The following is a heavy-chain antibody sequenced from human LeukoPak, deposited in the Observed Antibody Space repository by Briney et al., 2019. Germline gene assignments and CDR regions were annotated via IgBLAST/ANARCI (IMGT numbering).Heavy chain of an antibody. CDR2: IYYSGST. Sequence: SETLSLTCTVSGGSISSYYWSWIRQPPGKGLEWIGYIYYSGSTNYNPSLKSRVTISVDTSKNQFSLKLSSVTAADTAVYHCARVFGSGYYYQNDWGQGTLVTVSS. J-gene: IGHJ4*02. V-gene: IGHV4-59*01. CDR1: GGSISSYY. CDR3: ARVFGSGYYYQND. D-gene: IGHD3-22*01.